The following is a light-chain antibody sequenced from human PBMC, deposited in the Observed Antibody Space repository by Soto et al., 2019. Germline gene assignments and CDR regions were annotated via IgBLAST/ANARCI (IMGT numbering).Light chain of an antibody. V-gene: IGKV1-27*01. Sequence: DIQMTQSPSSLSASVGDRVTITCRASQAIYNYLAWYQQKPGKVPTLLISNASTLKSGDPYRFSGRGSGTDCTLPIRSLQPKDLATSYCQTFSAVPTFGGGTKLEI. J-gene: IGKJ4*01. CDR3: QTFSAVPT. CDR1: QAIYNY. CDR2: NAS.